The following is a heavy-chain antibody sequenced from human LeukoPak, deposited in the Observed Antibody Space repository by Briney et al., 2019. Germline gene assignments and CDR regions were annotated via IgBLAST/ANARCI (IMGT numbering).Heavy chain of an antibody. V-gene: IGHV3-23*01. CDR1: GFTFRSYA. D-gene: IGHD3-3*01. Sequence: PGGSLRLSCAASGFTFRSYAMSWVRQAPGKGLEWVSSINGGGGGITHYADSVKGRFTISRDNSKNTLYLQINSLRAEDTAVYYCAKGNNDFWSGYPRLSYFDCWGQGTLVTVSS. J-gene: IGHJ4*02. CDR2: INGGGGGIT. CDR3: AKGNNDFWSGYPRLSYFDC.